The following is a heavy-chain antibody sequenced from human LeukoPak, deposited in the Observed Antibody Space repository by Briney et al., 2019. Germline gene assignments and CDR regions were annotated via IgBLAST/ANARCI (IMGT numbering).Heavy chain of an antibody. CDR3: ARRHCDSSGRSDAFDI. CDR2: IYHSGST. Sequence: KPSETLSLTCTVSGGSMNNYYWSWIRQPPGKGLEWIGYIYHSGSTYYNPSLKSRVTISVDTSKNQFSLKLSSVTAADTAVYYCARRHCDSSGRSDAFDIWGQGTMVTVSS. CDR1: GGSMNNYY. D-gene: IGHD3-22*01. J-gene: IGHJ3*02. V-gene: IGHV4-59*06.